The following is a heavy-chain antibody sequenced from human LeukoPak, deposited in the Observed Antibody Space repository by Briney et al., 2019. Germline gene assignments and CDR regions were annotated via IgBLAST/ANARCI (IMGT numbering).Heavy chain of an antibody. CDR1: GYSFSDNY. CDR3: AREVYGDSSFDY. V-gene: IGHV1-2*02. J-gene: IGHJ4*02. CDR2: INPNSGDT. D-gene: IGHD4-17*01. Sequence: ASVKISCKTSGYSFSDNYMHWVRQAPGQGLEWMGWINPNSGDTNYAQKFQGRVTMTRDASISTVYLELSRLRSDDTAVYYCAREVYGDSSFDYWGQGTLATVSS.